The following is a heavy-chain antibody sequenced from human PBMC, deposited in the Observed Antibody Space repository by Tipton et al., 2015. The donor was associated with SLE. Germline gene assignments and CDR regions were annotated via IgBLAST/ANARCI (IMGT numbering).Heavy chain of an antibody. D-gene: IGHD3-10*01. J-gene: IGHJ1*01. V-gene: IGHV4-59*01. CDR2: IYYSGST. CDR1: GGSISSYY. CDR3: ARVRGRGYFQH. Sequence: TLSLTCTVSGGSISSYYWSWIRQPPGKGLEWIGYIYYSGSTNYNPSLKSRVTISVDTSTNPFSLKLSSVTAADTAVYYCARVRGRGYFQHWGQGTLVTVSS.